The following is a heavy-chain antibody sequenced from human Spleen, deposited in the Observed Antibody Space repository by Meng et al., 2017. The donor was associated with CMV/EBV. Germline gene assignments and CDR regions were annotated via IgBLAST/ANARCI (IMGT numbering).Heavy chain of an antibody. CDR1: GFTFDDYG. CDR2: ISSSSSTI. J-gene: IGHJ4*02. D-gene: IGHD4-11*01. CDR3: AKESPYSSPRLYYFDH. V-gene: IGHV3-48*04. Sequence: GESLKISCAASGFTFDDYGMSWVRQAPGKGLEWVSYISSSSSTIYYADSVKGRFTISRDNAKNSLYLQLNSLRAEDTAIYFCAKESPYSSPRLYYFDHWGQGALVTVSS.